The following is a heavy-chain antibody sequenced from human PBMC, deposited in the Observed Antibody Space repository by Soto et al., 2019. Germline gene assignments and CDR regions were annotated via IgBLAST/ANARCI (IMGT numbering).Heavy chain of an antibody. V-gene: IGHV3-48*01. CDR3: ARDESYYYDSSAPSCFDY. CDR2: ISSSSSTI. CDR1: GFTFSSYS. D-gene: IGHD3-22*01. J-gene: IGHJ4*02. Sequence: PGGSLRLSCAASGFTFSSYSMNWVRQAPGKGLEWVSYISSSSSTIYYADTVKGRFTISRDNAKNSLYLQMNSLRAEDTTVYYCARDESYYYDSSAPSCFDYWGQGT.